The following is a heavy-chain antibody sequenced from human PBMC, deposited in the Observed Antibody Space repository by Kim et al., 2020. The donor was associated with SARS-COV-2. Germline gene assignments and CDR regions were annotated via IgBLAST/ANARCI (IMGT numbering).Heavy chain of an antibody. J-gene: IGHJ3*02. CDR3: ARGDTIFGVVINAFDI. D-gene: IGHD3-3*01. Sequence: SRKSRVTISVAPAKNQFSLRLSSVTAADTAVYYCARGDTIFGVVINAFDIWGQGTMVTVSS. V-gene: IGHV4-31*02.